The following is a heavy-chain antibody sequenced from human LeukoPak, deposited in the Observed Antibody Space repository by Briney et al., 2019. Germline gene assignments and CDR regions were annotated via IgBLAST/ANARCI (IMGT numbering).Heavy chain of an antibody. Sequence: GASVKVSCKASGYTFTSYDINWVRQATGQGLEWMGWMNPNSGNTGYAQKFQGRVTMTTDTSTSTAYMELRSLRSDDTAVYYCASSGYFDWLLAFDYWGQGTLVTVSS. V-gene: IGHV1-8*01. J-gene: IGHJ4*02. D-gene: IGHD3-9*01. CDR2: MNPNSGNT. CDR1: GYTFTSYD. CDR3: ASSGYFDWLLAFDY.